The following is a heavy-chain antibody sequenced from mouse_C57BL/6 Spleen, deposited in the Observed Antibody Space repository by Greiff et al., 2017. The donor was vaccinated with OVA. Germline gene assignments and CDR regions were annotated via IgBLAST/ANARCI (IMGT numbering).Heavy chain of an antibody. Sequence: EVQLQQSGPELVKPGASVKMSCKASGYTFTDYNMHWVKQSHGKSLEWVGYINPNNGGTSYNQKFKGKATLTVNTSSSTADMELRSLTSEDSAVYYCARDYGSSDAWLAYWGQGTLVTVSA. D-gene: IGHD1-1*01. CDR1: GYTFTDYN. V-gene: IGHV1-22*01. CDR2: INPNNGGT. J-gene: IGHJ3*01. CDR3: ARDYGSSDAWLAY.